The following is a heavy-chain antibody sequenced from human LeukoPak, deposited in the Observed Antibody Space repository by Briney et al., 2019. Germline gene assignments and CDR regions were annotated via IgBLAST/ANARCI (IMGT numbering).Heavy chain of an antibody. V-gene: IGHV1-69*06. CDR2: IIPIFGTA. Sequence: SVKVSCKASGGTFSSYAISWVRQAPGQGLEWMGGIIPIFGTANYAQKFQGRVTITADKSTSTAYMELSSLRSEGTAVYYCAARGYSYGYGVFDYWGQGTLVTVSS. D-gene: IGHD5-18*01. J-gene: IGHJ4*02. CDR3: AARGYSYGYGVFDY. CDR1: GGTFSSYA.